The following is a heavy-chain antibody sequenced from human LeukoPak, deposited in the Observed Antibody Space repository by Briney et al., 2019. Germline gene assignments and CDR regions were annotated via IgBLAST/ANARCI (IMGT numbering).Heavy chain of an antibody. J-gene: IGHJ4*02. CDR1: GYTFTSYD. Sequence: ASVKVSCKASGYTFTSYDINWVRQATGQGLEWMGWMNPNSGNTAYAQKFQGTVTMTRNTSISTAYMELSSPRSEDTAVYYCARRYYGSGSPLDYWGQGTLVTVSS. CDR2: MNPNSGNT. V-gene: IGHV1-8*01. D-gene: IGHD3-10*01. CDR3: ARRYYGSGSPLDY.